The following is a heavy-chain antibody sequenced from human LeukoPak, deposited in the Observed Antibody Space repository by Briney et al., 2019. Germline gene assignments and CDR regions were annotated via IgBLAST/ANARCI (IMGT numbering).Heavy chain of an antibody. Sequence: GGSLRLPCAASGFVFSNHWMTWVRQVPGKGLEWVANINERGSETYYADYVKGRFTISRDNTKKSLFLQLNSLSVEDTATYYCAKDYSFSNFNWGQGTLVTVSS. CDR2: INERGSET. CDR3: AKDYSFSNFN. V-gene: IGHV3-7*01. CDR1: GFVFSNHW. D-gene: IGHD2-15*01. J-gene: IGHJ4*02.